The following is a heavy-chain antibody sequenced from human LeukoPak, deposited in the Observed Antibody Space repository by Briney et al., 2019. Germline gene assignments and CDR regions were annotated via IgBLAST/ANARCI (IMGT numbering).Heavy chain of an antibody. CDR2: IYTSGST. CDR1: GGSISSGSYY. D-gene: IGHD3-9*01. V-gene: IGHV4-61*02. Sequence: PSETLSLTCTVSGGSISSGSYYWSWIRQPAGKGLEWIGRIYTSGSTNYNPSLKSRVTISVDTSKNQFSLKLSSVTAADTAVYYCARVPYDILSGSRHRFDPWGQGTLVTVSS. CDR3: ARVPYDILSGSRHRFDP. J-gene: IGHJ5*02.